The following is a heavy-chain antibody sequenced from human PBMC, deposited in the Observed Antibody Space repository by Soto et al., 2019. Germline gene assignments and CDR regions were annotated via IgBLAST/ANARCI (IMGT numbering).Heavy chain of an antibody. Sequence: SETLSLTCTVSGGSVSSGSYYWSWIRQPPGKGLEWIGYIYYSGSTNYHPSLKSRVTISVDTSKNQFSLKLSSVTAADTAVYYCAREGWELSYYFDYWGQGTLVTVSS. CDR3: AREGWELSYYFDY. CDR2: IYYSGST. D-gene: IGHD1-26*01. J-gene: IGHJ4*02. V-gene: IGHV4-61*01. CDR1: GGSVSSGSYY.